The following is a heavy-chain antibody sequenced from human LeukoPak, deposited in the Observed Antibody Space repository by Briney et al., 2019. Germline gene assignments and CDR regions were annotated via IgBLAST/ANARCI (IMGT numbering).Heavy chain of an antibody. V-gene: IGHV4-61*05. CDR1: GDSISSSSSY. D-gene: IGHD3-9*01. CDR2: IYYSGST. Sequence: PSETLSLTCTVSGDSISSSSSYWGWIRQPPGEGLEWIGYIYYSGSTNYNPSLKSRVTISVKTSKNQFSLKLRSVTAADTAVYYCARVTGYTIEDYFDYWGQGTLVTVSS. CDR3: ARVTGYTIEDYFDY. J-gene: IGHJ4*02.